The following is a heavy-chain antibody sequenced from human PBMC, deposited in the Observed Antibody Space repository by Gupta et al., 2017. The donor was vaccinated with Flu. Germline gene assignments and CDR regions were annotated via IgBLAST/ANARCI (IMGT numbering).Heavy chain of an antibody. CDR2: IRSKAYDGTT. V-gene: IGHV3-49*03. J-gene: IGHJ4*02. CDR3: ARAPFYYATSGYYFDS. Sequence: MSGFRQDPGKGLEWVGGIRSKAYDGTTDYAASVKGRFTISRDDAKSIAYLQMNSLKTEDTAMYFCARAPFYYATSGYYFDSWGQGNLVTVSS. D-gene: IGHD3-22*01.